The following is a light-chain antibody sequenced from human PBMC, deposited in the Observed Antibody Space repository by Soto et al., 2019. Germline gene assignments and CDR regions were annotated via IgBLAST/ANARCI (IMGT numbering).Light chain of an antibody. CDR1: QSLSGGY. CDR3: REDVSLPIT. Sequence: EIVLTQSPGTLSLSPGERATLSCRASQSLSGGYLAWFQQKPGQTPRLLIYSASNRATGIPDRFIGSGLGSDVTLNFCRLGHKDVLGGNCREDVSLPITFVQGTRVEIK. J-gene: IGKJ5*01. CDR2: SAS. V-gene: IGKV3-20*01.